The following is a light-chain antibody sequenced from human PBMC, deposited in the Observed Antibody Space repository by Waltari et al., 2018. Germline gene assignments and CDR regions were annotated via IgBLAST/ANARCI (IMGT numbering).Light chain of an antibody. CDR3: MILHNNAVV. Sequence: QAVLTQPASLSASPGASARLTCTLRSRIRVGTYNISWYQQRPGSHPHFLLKYRSDPTNGRGSGVPSRFSGSRDTSANAGILLISGLQSEDEADYYCMILHNNAVVFGGGTRLTVL. J-gene: IGLJ3*02. V-gene: IGLV5-45*01. CDR2: YRSDPTN. CDR1: SRIRVGTYN.